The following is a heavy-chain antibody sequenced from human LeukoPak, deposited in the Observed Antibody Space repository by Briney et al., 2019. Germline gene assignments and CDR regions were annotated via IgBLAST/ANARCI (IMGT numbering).Heavy chain of an antibody. Sequence: GGSLRLSCAASGFTFSSYWMSWVRQAPRKGLEWVANIKEDGSEKYYVDSVKGRFTISRDNAKNSLYLQMNSLRPEDTAVYYCASQFWWTAVTATALDYRGHGTLVTVSS. CDR3: ASQFWWTAVTATALDY. J-gene: IGHJ4*01. D-gene: IGHD2-21*02. V-gene: IGHV3-7*05. CDR1: GFTFSSYW. CDR2: IKEDGSEK.